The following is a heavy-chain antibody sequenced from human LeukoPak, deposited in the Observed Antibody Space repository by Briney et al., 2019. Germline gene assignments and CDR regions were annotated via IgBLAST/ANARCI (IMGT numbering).Heavy chain of an antibody. V-gene: IGHV3-23*01. Sequence: PGGSLRLSCAASGFTFSSYAMSWVRQAPGKGLEWASAISGSGGSTYYADSVKGRFTISRDNSKNTLYLQMNSLRAEDTAVYYCAKDGETYCGGDCYSYYFDYWGQGTLVTVSS. CDR2: ISGSGGST. CDR1: GFTFSSYA. J-gene: IGHJ4*02. CDR3: AKDGETYCGGDCYSYYFDY. D-gene: IGHD2-21*02.